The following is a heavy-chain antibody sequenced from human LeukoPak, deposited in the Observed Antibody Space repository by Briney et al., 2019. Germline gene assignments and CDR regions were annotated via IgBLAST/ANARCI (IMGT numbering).Heavy chain of an antibody. CDR2: MNPNSGNT. CDR1: GYTFTSYD. D-gene: IGHD4-23*01. Sequence: ASVKVSCKASGYTFTSYDINWVRQPTGQGLEWMGWMNPNSGNTGYAQKFQGRVTMTRNTSISKAYMELRSLKSEDKAVYYCARGTLKYDGNDLDYWGQGTLVTVSS. CDR3: ARGTLKYDGNDLDY. J-gene: IGHJ4*02. V-gene: IGHV1-8*01.